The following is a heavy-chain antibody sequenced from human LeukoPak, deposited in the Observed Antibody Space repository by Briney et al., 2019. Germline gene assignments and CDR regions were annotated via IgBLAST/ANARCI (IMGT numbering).Heavy chain of an antibody. CDR2: ISNGGGT. CDR3: ARHTSVTYAHFDS. D-gene: IGHD2-2*01. CDR1: GGSISSDY. J-gene: IGHJ4*02. Sequence: PSETLSLTCTVSGGSISSDYWSWIRQSPGKGLEWIAYISNGGGTNYNPSLKSRVTMSIDTSKNQFSLKLSSVTAADTAVYYCARHTSVTYAHFDSWGQGTLVTVSS. V-gene: IGHV4-59*08.